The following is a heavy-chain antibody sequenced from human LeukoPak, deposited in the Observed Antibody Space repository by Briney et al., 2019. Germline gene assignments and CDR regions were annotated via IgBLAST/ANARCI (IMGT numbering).Heavy chain of an antibody. CDR1: GFTFGSFS. CDR2: ISGSGETT. V-gene: IGHV3-23*01. J-gene: IGHJ4*02. CDR3: AKKIDSGSYPLDY. Sequence: GGSLRLSCAASGFTFGSFSTSWVRQAPGKGLEWVSVISGSGETTFYADSVRGRFTISRDNSKSTLYLQMTSLRAEDTGVYYCAKKIDSGSYPLDYWGQGTLVTISS. D-gene: IGHD3-10*01.